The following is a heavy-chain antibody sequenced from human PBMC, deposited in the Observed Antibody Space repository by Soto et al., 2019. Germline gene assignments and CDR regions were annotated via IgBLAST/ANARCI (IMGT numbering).Heavy chain of an antibody. V-gene: IGHV1-2*02. Sequence: AASVKVSCKASGYTFTGYYMHWVRQAPGQGLEWMGWINPNSGGTNYAQKFQGRVTITRDTSASTAYMELSSLRSEDTAVYYCARGGSLYWYFDLWGRGTLVTVSS. D-gene: IGHD1-26*01. J-gene: IGHJ2*01. CDR3: ARGGSLYWYFDL. CDR2: INPNSGGT. CDR1: GYTFTGYY.